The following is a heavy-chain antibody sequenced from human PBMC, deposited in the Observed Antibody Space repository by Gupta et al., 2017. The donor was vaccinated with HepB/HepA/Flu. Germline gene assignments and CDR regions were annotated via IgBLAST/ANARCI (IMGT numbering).Heavy chain of an antibody. CDR3: TRAPLTRLGAFDI. V-gene: IGHV3-74*01. D-gene: IGHD1-14*01. CDR1: GFILSSYW. CDR2: INGDGTNT. J-gene: IGHJ3*02. Sequence: VQLVESGGGLVLPGGSMILSCAASGFILSSYWMHRVSQAPGKGLVWVSRINGDGTNTNYADSVKGRFTISRDTAKNTLYLQMKSLRVEDTAVYYCTRAPLTRLGAFDIWGQGTVVSVSS.